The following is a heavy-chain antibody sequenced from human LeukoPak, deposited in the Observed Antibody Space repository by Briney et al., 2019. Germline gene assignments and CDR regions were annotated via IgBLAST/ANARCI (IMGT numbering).Heavy chain of an antibody. CDR2: ISAYNGNT. J-gene: IGHJ4*02. CDR3: AREKDGYNIMDY. V-gene: IGHV1-18*01. D-gene: IGHD5-24*01. CDR1: GYTFTSYG. Sequence: GASVKVPCKASGYTFTSYGISWVRQAPGQGLEWMEWISAYNGNTNYAQKLQGRVTMTTDTSTSTAYMELSSLRSEDTAVYYCAREKDGYNIMDYWGQGTLVTVSS.